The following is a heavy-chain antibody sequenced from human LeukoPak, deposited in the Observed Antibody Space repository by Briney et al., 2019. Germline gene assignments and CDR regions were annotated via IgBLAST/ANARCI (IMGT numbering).Heavy chain of an antibody. Sequence: WGSLRLSCEASGLTFSAYWMHWVRQAPGKGLVWVARIKNDGSSTDYAYSVSGRFTISRDNDKNTLFLQMNRLRAEDAAVYYCARASYYGSSGNDAFDVWGQGSIVTVSS. CDR3: ARASYYGSSGNDAFDV. CDR2: IKNDGSST. J-gene: IGHJ3*01. CDR1: GLTFSAYW. D-gene: IGHD3-22*01. V-gene: IGHV3-74*01.